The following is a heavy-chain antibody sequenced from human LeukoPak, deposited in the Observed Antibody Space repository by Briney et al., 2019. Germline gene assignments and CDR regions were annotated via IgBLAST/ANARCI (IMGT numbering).Heavy chain of an antibody. D-gene: IGHD5-18*01. J-gene: IGHJ4*02. V-gene: IGHV4-59*01. Sequence: PSETLSLTCTVSGGSISSYYWSWIRQPPGKGLEWIGFLYYSGSTNYNPTLESRVTISEDTSKNQFSLKLSSVTAADTAVYYCARDLLRYGFDSWGQGTLVTVSS. CDR3: ARDLLRYGFDS. CDR1: GGSISSYY. CDR2: LYYSGST.